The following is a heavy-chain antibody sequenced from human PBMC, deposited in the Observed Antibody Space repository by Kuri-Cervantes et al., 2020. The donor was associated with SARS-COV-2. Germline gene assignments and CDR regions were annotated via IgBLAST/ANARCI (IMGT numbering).Heavy chain of an antibody. J-gene: IGHJ5*02. CDR2: IYTSGST. Sequence: SETLSLTCTVSGGSISSYYWSWIRQPAGKGLEWIGRIYTSGSTNYNPPLKSRVTISVDTSKNQFSLKLSSVTAADTAVYYCARLARRITTFGVVGHNWFDPWGQGTLVTVSS. D-gene: IGHD3-3*01. CDR1: GGSISSYY. CDR3: ARLARRITTFGVVGHNWFDP. V-gene: IGHV4-4*07.